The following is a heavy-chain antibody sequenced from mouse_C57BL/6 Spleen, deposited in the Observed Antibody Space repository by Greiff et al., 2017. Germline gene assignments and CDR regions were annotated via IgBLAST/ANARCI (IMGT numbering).Heavy chain of an antibody. CDR3: ARKRGYSNYGYFDV. CDR2: IDPSDSYT. D-gene: IGHD2-5*01. V-gene: IGHV1-69*01. J-gene: IGHJ1*03. CDR1: GYTFTSYW. Sequence: QVQLQQPGAELVMPGASVKLSCKASGYTFTSYWMHWVKQRPGQGLEWIGEIDPSDSYTNYNQKFKGKSTLTVDKSSSTAYMQLSSLTSEDSAVYYGARKRGYSNYGYFDVGGTGTTVTVSS.